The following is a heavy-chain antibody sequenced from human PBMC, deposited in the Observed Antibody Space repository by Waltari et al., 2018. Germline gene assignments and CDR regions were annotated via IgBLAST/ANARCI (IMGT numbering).Heavy chain of an antibody. CDR3: AREESGGYSSSWFSIDY. D-gene: IGHD6-13*01. J-gene: IGHJ4*02. Sequence: QVQLVQSGAEVKKPGASVKVSCKASGYTFTGYYMHWVRQAPGQGLEWMGWINPNSGGTNYAQKFKGRVTMTRDTSISTAYMELSRLRSDDTAVYYCAREESGGYSSSWFSIDYWGQGTLVTVSS. CDR1: GYTFTGYY. CDR2: INPNSGGT. V-gene: IGHV1-2*02.